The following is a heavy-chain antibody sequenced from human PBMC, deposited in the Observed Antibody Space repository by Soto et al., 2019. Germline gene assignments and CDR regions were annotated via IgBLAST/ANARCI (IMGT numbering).Heavy chain of an antibody. CDR3: AKDIEPYYYDSSASFDY. D-gene: IGHD3-22*01. J-gene: IGHJ4*02. CDR2: ISYDGSNK. Sequence: GSLRLSCAASGFTFSSYGMHWVRQAPGKGLEWVAVISYDGSNKYYADSVKGRFTISRDNSKNTLYLQMNSLRAEDTAVYYCAKDIEPYYYDSSASFDYWGQGTLVTVSS. V-gene: IGHV3-30*18. CDR1: GFTFSSYG.